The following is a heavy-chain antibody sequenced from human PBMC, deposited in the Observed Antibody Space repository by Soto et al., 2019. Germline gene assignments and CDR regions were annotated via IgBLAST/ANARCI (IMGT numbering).Heavy chain of an antibody. J-gene: IGHJ5*02. V-gene: IGHV4-4*02. CDR3: ARDMGSSWYNWFDP. Sequence: PSDSLSHTYNISGSTIRTSNWWSWVRQPPGKGLEWIGEIYHSGSTNYNPSLKSRVTISVDKSKNQFSLKLSSVTAADTAVYYCARDMGSSWYNWFDPWGQG. CDR2: IYHSGST. CDR1: GSTIRTSNW. D-gene: IGHD6-13*01.